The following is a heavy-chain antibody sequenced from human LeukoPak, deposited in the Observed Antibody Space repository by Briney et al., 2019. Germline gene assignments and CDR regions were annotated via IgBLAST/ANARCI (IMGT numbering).Heavy chain of an antibody. CDR1: GFTFSDYY. J-gene: IGHJ3*02. CDR2: ISSSGSTI. V-gene: IGHV3-11*04. CDR3: ARDLGYCSSTSCYARGAFDI. Sequence: GGSLRLSCAASGFTFSDYYMSRIRQAPGKGLEWVSYISSSGSTIYYADSVKGRFTISRDNAKNSLYLQMNSLRAEDTAVYYCARDLGYCSSTSCYARGAFDIWGQGTMVTVSS. D-gene: IGHD2-2*01.